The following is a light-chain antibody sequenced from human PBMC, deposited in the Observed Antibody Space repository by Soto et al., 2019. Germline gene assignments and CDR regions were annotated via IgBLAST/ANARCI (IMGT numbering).Light chain of an antibody. Sequence: EIVLTQSPATLSFSPGKRATLSCRASQSVSSYLAWYQQKPGQAPRLLIYDASNRATGIPARFSGSGSGTDFTLTISSLEPEDFAVYYCQQRSNWPWTFGQGTKVDIK. V-gene: IGKV3-11*01. CDR2: DAS. CDR1: QSVSSY. J-gene: IGKJ1*01. CDR3: QQRSNWPWT.